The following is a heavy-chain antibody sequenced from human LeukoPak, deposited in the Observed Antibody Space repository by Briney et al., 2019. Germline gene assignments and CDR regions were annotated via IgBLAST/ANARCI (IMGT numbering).Heavy chain of an antibody. Sequence: ASVKVSCKASGYTFTSYDINWVRQATGQGLEWMGWMNPNSGNTGYAQKFQGRVTMTRNTSISTAYMELSSLRSEDTAVYYCARARARTLARYYYYYMDVWCKGTTVTVSS. D-gene: IGHD2/OR15-2a*01. CDR1: GYTFTSYD. J-gene: IGHJ6*03. CDR2: MNPNSGNT. CDR3: ARARARTLARYYYYYMDV. V-gene: IGHV1-8*01.